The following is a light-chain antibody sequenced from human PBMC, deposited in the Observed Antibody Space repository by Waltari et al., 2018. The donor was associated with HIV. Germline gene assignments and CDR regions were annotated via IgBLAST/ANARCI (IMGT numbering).Light chain of an antibody. Sequence: QSVLTPPPSVSATPGQKVTISCSGTMSHLANNGVSWSQLLPATAPKLLIYDNNKRPSGIPDRFSASKSGTSATLAITGLLTGDEADYYCGTWDNSLGAGVFGGGTTVTVL. CDR1: MSHLANNG. V-gene: IGLV1-51*01. CDR3: GTWDNSLGAGV. J-gene: IGLJ2*01. CDR2: DNN.